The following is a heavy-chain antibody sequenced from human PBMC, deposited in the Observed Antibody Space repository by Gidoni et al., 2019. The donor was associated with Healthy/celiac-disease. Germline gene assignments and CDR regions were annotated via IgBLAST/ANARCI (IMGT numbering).Heavy chain of an antibody. D-gene: IGHD2-2*01. CDR2: ISAYNGNT. CDR3: ARDSHDGYCSSTSCSQGNAFDI. J-gene: IGHJ3*02. CDR1: GYTFTSYG. V-gene: IGHV1-18*01. Sequence: QVQLVQSGAEVKKPGASVKVSCKASGYTFTSYGISWVRQAPGQGLEWMGWISAYNGNTNYAQKLQGRVTMNTDTSTSTAYMELRSLRSDDTAVYYCARDSHDGYCSSTSCSQGNAFDIWGQGTMVTVSS.